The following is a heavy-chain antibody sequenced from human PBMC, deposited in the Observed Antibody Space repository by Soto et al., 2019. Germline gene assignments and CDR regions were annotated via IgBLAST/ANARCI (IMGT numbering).Heavy chain of an antibody. CDR1: RFTFSTYA. J-gene: IGHJ6*02. CDR2: ISGSGGST. D-gene: IGHD6-19*01. V-gene: IGHV3-23*01. CDR3: AKPLEQWLVSRLRYYYYAMDV. Sequence: GGSLRLSCAASRFTFSTYAMSWVRQAPGKGLEWVSAISGSGGSTYYADSVKGRFTISRDNSKNTLYLQMNSLRAEDTAVYYCAKPLEQWLVSRLRYYYYAMDVWGQGTTVTVSS.